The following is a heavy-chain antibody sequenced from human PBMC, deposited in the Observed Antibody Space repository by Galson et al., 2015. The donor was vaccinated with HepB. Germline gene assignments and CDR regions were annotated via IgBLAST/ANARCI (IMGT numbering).Heavy chain of an antibody. CDR2: ISYDGSNK. Sequence: SLRLSCAASGFTFSSYAMHWVRQAPGKGLEWVAVISYDGSNKYYAASVKGRFTISRDNSKNTLYLQMNSLRAEDTAVYYCARDTRGFDYWGQGTLVTVSS. CDR3: ARDTRGFDY. D-gene: IGHD1-1*01. V-gene: IGHV3-30-3*01. J-gene: IGHJ4*02. CDR1: GFTFSSYA.